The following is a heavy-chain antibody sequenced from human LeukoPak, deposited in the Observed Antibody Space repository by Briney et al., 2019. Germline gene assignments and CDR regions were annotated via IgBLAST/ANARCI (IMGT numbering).Heavy chain of an antibody. D-gene: IGHD3-16*02. CDR1: GFTFSSYW. CDR3: ARDRPYDYVWGSYRLGDY. Sequence: GGSLRLSCAASGFTFSSYWMSWVRQAPGKGLEWEANIKQDGSEKYYVDSVKGRFTISRDNAKNSLYLQMNSLRAEDTAVYYCARDRPYDYVWGSYRLGDYWGQGTLVTVSS. J-gene: IGHJ4*02. CDR2: IKQDGSEK. V-gene: IGHV3-7*01.